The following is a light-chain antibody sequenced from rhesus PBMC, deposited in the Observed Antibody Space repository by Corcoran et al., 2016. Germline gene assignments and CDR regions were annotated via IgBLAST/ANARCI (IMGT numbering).Light chain of an antibody. CDR1: QSVSSS. Sequence: EIVMTQSPATLSLSPGERATLSCRASQSVSSSLAWYQQKPGQAPRLLIYVASSRATGIPDRFRGSGSGTDCTLTISSLEREDVAVYYCLQHSNWPYSFGQGTKVEIK. CDR3: LQHSNWPYS. J-gene: IGKJ2*01. V-gene: IGKV3-24*01. CDR2: VAS.